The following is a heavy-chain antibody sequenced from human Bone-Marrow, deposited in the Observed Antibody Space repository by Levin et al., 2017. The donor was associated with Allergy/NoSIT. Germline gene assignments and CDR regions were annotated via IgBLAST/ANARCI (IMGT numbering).Heavy chain of an antibody. CDR2: INPLDSDS. CDR1: GYSFSSYW. V-gene: IGHV5-51*01. CDR3: ARLDTTDFDY. Sequence: LGESLKISCKASGYSFSSYWIAWVRQMPGKGLEWMGIINPLDSDSKYSPSFQGQVTMSADKSINTAYLHWSSLKASDTAIYYCARLDTTDFDYWGQGTLVTVSS. J-gene: IGHJ4*02. D-gene: IGHD1-14*01.